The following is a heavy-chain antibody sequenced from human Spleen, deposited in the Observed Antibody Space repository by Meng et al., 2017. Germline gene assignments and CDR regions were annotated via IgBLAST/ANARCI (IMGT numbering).Heavy chain of an antibody. D-gene: IGHD3-10*01. CDR2: VYSGDSDA. Sequence: GESLKISCKGSGYSFSSYWIVWVRQMPGKGLEWMGTVYSGDSDAKYSPSFQGQVTISADKSISTAYLQWSSLKASDTAMYYCARPAALLWFGELFGLPGGFDPWGQGTLVTVSS. CDR3: ARPAALLWFGELFGLPGGFDP. CDR1: GYSFSSYW. V-gene: IGHV5-51*01. J-gene: IGHJ5*02.